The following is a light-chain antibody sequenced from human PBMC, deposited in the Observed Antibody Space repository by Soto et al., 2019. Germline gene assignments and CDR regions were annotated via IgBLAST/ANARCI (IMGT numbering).Light chain of an antibody. CDR1: QSVSSNY. CDR2: GAS. Sequence: EIVLTQSPGTLSLSPGERANLSCRASQSVSSNYLAWYQQKPGQAPRLLIYGASSRATGIPDRFSGSGSGTDFTLTISRLEPEDFAVYFCQQYSDLPMTFGQGTRLEIK. J-gene: IGKJ5*01. CDR3: QQYSDLPMT. V-gene: IGKV3-20*01.